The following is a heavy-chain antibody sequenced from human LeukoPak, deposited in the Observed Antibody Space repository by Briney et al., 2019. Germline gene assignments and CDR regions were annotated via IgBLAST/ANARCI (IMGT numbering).Heavy chain of an antibody. CDR3: AKVEAGWFGELRY. V-gene: IGHV3-30*02. J-gene: IGHJ4*02. Sequence: GGSLRLSCAASGFTFSSYGMHWVRQAPGKGLEWVAFIRYDGSNKYYADSVKGRFTISRDNSKNTLYLQMNSLRAEDTAVYYCAKVEAGWFGELRYWGQGTLVTVSS. D-gene: IGHD3-10*01. CDR2: IRYDGSNK. CDR1: GFTFSSYG.